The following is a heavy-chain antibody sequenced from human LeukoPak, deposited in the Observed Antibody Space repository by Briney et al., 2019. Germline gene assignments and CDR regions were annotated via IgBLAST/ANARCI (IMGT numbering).Heavy chain of an antibody. D-gene: IGHD2-2*01. Sequence: ASVKASCKASGYTFTSYYMHWVRQAPGQGLEWMGIINPSGGSTSYAQKFQGRVTMTRDTSTSTVYMELSSLRSEDTAVYYCARAIVVVPAAVTIFDYWGQGTLVTVSS. CDR3: ARAIVVVPAAVTIFDY. CDR2: INPSGGST. V-gene: IGHV1-46*01. CDR1: GYTFTSYY. J-gene: IGHJ4*02.